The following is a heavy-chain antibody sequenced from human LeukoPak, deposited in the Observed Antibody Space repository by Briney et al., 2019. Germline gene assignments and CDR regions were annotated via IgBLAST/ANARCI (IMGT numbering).Heavy chain of an antibody. CDR2: ISAYNGNT. D-gene: IGHD6-19*01. J-gene: IGHJ4*02. V-gene: IGHV1-18*01. CDR1: GYTFTSYG. CDR3: AREAVAVAGTGIFDY. Sequence: ASVKVSCKASGYTFTSYGISWVRQAPGQGLEWMGWISAYNGNTNYAQKLQGRVTMTTDTSTSTAYMELRSLRSEDTAVYYCAREAVAVAGTGIFDYWGQGTLVTVSS.